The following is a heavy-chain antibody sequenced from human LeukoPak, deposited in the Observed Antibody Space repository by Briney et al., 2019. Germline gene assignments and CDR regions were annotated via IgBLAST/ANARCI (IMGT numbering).Heavy chain of an antibody. D-gene: IGHD3-10*01. CDR2: ISPSGNSK. CDR3: VRDFLGESGAGGY. CDR1: TFTLRSLT. J-gene: IGHJ4*02. V-gene: IGHV3-21*01. Sequence: GGPLRPSFAPSTFTLRSLTIIWAPQAPGKGLEWVSSISPSGNSKYHADSVKGRFTISRDNAENSLYMQMNSLRAEDTGVYYCVRDFLGESGAGGYWGQGTLVTVSS.